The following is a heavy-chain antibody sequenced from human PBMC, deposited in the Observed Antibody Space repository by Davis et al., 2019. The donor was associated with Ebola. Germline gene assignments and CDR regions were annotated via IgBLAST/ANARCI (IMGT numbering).Heavy chain of an antibody. Sequence: PGGSLRLSCAASGFTFSTYWMNWVRQVPGKGPVWVSRIQTDGSSTSYADSVKGRFTISRDNAKNTLYLQMNSLRVEDTAVYYCTRDYGDYVNDDWGQGTLVTVSS. CDR1: GFTFSTYW. CDR3: TRDYGDYVNDD. CDR2: IQTDGSST. V-gene: IGHV3-74*01. D-gene: IGHD4-17*01. J-gene: IGHJ4*02.